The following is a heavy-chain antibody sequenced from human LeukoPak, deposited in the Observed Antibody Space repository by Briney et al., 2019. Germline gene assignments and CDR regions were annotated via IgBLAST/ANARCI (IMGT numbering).Heavy chain of an antibody. J-gene: IGHJ4*02. Sequence: GGSLRLSCAASGFTFSSYEMNWVRQAPGKGLEWVSYISSSGSTIYYADSVKGRFTISRDNAKNSLYLQMNSLRAEDTAVYYCASLTGAYYYGSGSSPNFDYWGQGTLVTVSS. CDR1: GFTFSSYE. D-gene: IGHD3-10*01. V-gene: IGHV3-48*03. CDR3: ASLTGAYYYGSGSSPNFDY. CDR2: ISSSGSTI.